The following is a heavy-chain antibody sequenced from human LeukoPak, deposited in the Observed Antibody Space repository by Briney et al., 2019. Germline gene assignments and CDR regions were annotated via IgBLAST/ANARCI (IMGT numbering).Heavy chain of an antibody. CDR2: INPNSGGT. D-gene: IGHD3-3*01. J-gene: IGHJ5*02. CDR3: ARYITIFGVAHFDP. CDR1: GYTFTGYY. Sequence: GASVKVSCKASGYTFTGYYMHWVRQAPGQGLEWMGWINPNSGGTNYAQKFQGRVTMTRDTSISPAYMELSRLRSDDTAVYYCARYITIFGVAHFDPWGQGTLVTVSS. V-gene: IGHV1-2*02.